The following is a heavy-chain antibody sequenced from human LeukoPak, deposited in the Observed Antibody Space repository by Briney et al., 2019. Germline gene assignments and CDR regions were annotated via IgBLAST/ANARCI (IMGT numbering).Heavy chain of an antibody. CDR3: ARGHQELGWIQLWPTVCYFDY. J-gene: IGHJ4*02. D-gene: IGHD5-18*01. Sequence: GASVKVSCKASGGTFSSYAISWVRQAPGQGLEWMGGIIPIFGTANYAQKFQGRVTITADESTSTAYMELSRLRSDDTAVYYCARGHQELGWIQLWPTVCYFDYWGQGTLVTVSS. CDR1: GGTFSSYA. CDR2: IIPIFGTA. V-gene: IGHV1-69*13.